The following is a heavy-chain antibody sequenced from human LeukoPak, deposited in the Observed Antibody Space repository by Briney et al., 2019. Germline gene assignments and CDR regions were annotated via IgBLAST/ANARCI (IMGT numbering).Heavy chain of an antibody. D-gene: IGHD6-13*01. CDR2: IYYSGST. V-gene: IGHV4-59*08. CDR3: ARQSIAAADFHGYYGMDV. Sequence: NPSETLSLTCTVSGGSISSYYWSWIRQPPGKGLEWIGYIYYSGSTNYNPSLKSRVTISVDTSKNQFSLKLSSVTAADTAVYYCARQSIAAADFHGYYGMDVWGQGTTVTVSS. CDR1: GGSISSYY. J-gene: IGHJ6*02.